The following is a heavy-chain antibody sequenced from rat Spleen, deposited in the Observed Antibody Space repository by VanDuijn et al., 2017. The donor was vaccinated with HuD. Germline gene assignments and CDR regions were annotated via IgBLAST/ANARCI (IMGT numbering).Heavy chain of an antibody. J-gene: IGHJ4*01. Sequence: EVQLVESGGGLVQPGRSLKLSCAASGFTFSNFGMAWVRQAPTKGLEWVASISTGGGTPYYRDSVKGRFTISRDNSKNTLYLQMDSLRSEDTATYYCARGLYSSYIYEVMDAWGQGASVTVSS. CDR1: GFTFSNFG. CDR3: ARGLYSSYIYEVMDA. CDR2: ISTGGGTP. V-gene: IGHV5S13*01. D-gene: IGHD1-2*01.